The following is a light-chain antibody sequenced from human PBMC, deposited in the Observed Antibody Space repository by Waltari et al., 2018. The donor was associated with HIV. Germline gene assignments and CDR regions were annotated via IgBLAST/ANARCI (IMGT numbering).Light chain of an antibody. J-gene: IGLJ2*01. CDR2: DVS. CDR3: SSYTTSTTPVI. CDR1: SNDIGGYNY. Sequence: QSALTQPASVSGSPGQSITISCTGTSNDIGGYNYVSWFQQHPGKAPKLMIYDVSNRPSGVSNRFSGSKSGNTASLTISWLQAEDEAEYYCSSYTTSTTPVIFGGGTKLTVL. V-gene: IGLV2-14*03.